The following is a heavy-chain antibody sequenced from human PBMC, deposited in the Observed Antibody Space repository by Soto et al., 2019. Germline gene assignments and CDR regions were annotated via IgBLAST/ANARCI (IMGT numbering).Heavy chain of an antibody. CDR2: ISGNSGDI. CDR1: GFTFSSYS. CDR3: AKSSNQGGMDV. J-gene: IGHJ6*02. V-gene: IGHV3-23*01. Sequence: GGSLRLSCAASGFTFSSYSMSWVRQAPGKGLEWVSAISGNSGDIYYADSVKGRFTITRDNSKNTLYLQMNSLRAEDTAVYYCAKSSNQGGMDVWGQGTTVTVSS.